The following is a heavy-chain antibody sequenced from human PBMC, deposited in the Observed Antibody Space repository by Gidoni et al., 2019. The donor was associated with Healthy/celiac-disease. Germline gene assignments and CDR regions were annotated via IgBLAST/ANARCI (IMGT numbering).Heavy chain of an antibody. Sequence: EVQLVESGGGLVQPGRSLTLSCAASGFPFDAYAMHCARQAPGKGLEWVSGISWNSGSIGYADSVKGRFTISRDNAKNSLYLQMNSLRAEDTALYYCARTPYYYDSSGYYLNGYYFDYWGQGTLVTVSS. V-gene: IGHV3-9*01. CDR3: ARTPYYYDSSGYYLNGYYFDY. CDR2: ISWNSGSI. J-gene: IGHJ4*02. CDR1: GFPFDAYA. D-gene: IGHD3-22*01.